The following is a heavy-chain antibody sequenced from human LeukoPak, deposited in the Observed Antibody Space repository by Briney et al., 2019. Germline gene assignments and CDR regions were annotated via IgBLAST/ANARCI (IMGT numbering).Heavy chain of an antibody. D-gene: IGHD3-16*02. CDR2: ISAYNGNT. CDR3: ARDSPDYDYVWGSYRSFDY. V-gene: IGHV1-18*04. CDR1: GYTITNNY. J-gene: IGHJ4*02. Sequence: GASVKVSCKASGYTITNNYMHWVRQAPGQGLEWMGWISAYNGNTNYAQKLQGRVTMTTDTSTSTAYMELRSLRSDDTAVYYCARDSPDYDYVWGSYRSFDYWGQGTLVTVSS.